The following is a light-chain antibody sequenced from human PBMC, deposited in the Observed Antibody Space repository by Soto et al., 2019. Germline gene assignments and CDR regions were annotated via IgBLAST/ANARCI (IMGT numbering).Light chain of an antibody. CDR1: QGISSS. Sequence: IQLTQSPSSLSASVGDRVTITRRASQGISSSLAWYQQRPQKAPKLLIYAASTLQSGVPSRFSGSASGTDFSLTISSLKPEDFATYYCQHLNSGPFTFGPGTKLAI. J-gene: IGKJ2*01. CDR3: QHLNSGPFT. V-gene: IGKV1-9*01. CDR2: AAS.